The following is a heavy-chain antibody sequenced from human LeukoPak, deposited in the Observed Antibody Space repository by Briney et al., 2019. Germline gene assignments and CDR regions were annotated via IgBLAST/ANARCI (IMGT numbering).Heavy chain of an antibody. Sequence: GGSLRLSCAASEFTFSTYAMHWVRQAPGKGLEWMAFIRSDGSNKYYADSVKGRFTISRDNSKNTLYLQMNSLRADDTAVYYCAKDGAAAGNFDYWGQGTLVTVSS. CDR3: AKDGAAAGNFDY. CDR2: IRSDGSNK. CDR1: EFTFSTYA. D-gene: IGHD6-13*01. J-gene: IGHJ4*02. V-gene: IGHV3-30*02.